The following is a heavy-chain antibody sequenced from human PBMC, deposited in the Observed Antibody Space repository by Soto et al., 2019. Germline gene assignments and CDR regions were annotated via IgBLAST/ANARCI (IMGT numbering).Heavy chain of an antibody. CDR2: IIPIFGTA. J-gene: IGHJ4*02. Sequence: GASVKVSCKASGGTFSSYAISWVRQAPGQGLEWMGGIIPIFGTANYAQKFQGRVTITADESTSTAYMELSSLRSEDTAVYYCARAPPRHYDSSGYYYGYFDYWGQGTLVTVSS. D-gene: IGHD3-22*01. CDR3: ARAPPRHYDSSGYYYGYFDY. V-gene: IGHV1-69*13. CDR1: GGTFSSYA.